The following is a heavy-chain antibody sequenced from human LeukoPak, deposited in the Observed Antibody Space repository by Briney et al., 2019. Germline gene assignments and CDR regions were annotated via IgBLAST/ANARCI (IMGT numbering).Heavy chain of an antibody. CDR3: ESGGSGYYHSLNDAFDI. V-gene: IGHV3-21*01. D-gene: IGHD3-22*01. CDR1: GLPLSSYS. Sequence: PGGSLRLSRAASGLPLSSYSMNCVPPAPGKGLEWVSSISSSRSYIHSPDAVKGRFTISRDNAKYSLYLQMKNLSGDDPAVHFNESGGSGYYHSLNDAFDIWGQGTMVTVSS. J-gene: IGHJ3*02. CDR2: ISSSRSYI.